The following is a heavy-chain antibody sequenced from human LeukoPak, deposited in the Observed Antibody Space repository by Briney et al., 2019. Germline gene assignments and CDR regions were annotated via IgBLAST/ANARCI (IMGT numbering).Heavy chain of an antibody. D-gene: IGHD2-2*01. CDR1: GFTFSDYA. Sequence: GKSLRLSCAASGFTFSDYALHWVRQAPGKGLEWVAIISYDGSNAYYAGSVEGRFAVSRDNSKNTLYLQMNSLRAEDTAVYYCAKDRGGFCSSTSCQPDYWGQGTLVTVSS. CDR2: ISYDGSNA. J-gene: IGHJ4*02. V-gene: IGHV3-30*09. CDR3: AKDRGGFCSSTSCQPDY.